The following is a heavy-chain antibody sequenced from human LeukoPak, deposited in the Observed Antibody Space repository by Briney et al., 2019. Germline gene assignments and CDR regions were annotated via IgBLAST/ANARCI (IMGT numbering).Heavy chain of an antibody. J-gene: IGHJ4*02. V-gene: IGHV1-2*02. CDR1: GYTFTDYY. D-gene: IGHD1-26*01. Sequence: ASVKVSCKASGYTFTDYYMHWVRQAPGQGPEWMGWINPNSGGTNYAQKFQGRVTMTRDTSITTDYMELSSLKSDDTAVYYCAVGATTHQCFDYWGQGTLVTVSS. CDR3: AVGATTHQCFDY. CDR2: INPNSGGT.